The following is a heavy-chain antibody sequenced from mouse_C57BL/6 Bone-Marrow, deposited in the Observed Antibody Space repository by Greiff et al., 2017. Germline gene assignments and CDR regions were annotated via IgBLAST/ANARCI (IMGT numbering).Heavy chain of an antibody. J-gene: IGHJ2*01. CDR1: GYSFTGYY. CDR3: ARLGYGYLCDY. D-gene: IGHD2-2*01. CDR2: INPSTGGT. V-gene: IGHV1-42*01. Sequence: VQLKESGPELVKPGASVKISCKASGYSFTGYYMNWVKQSPEKSLEWIGEINPSTGGTTYNQKFKGKATLTVDKSSSTAYMQLKSLTSEDSAVYYCARLGYGYLCDYWGKGTTLTVSS.